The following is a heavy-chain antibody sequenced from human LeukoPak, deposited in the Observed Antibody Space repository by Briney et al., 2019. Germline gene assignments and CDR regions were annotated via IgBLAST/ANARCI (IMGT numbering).Heavy chain of an antibody. J-gene: IGHJ4*02. D-gene: IGHD3-9*01. Sequence: GASLRLSCAASGFTFSNYALSWVRQAPGKGLEWVSAITGSGGNTYYADSVKGRFTISRDNSKNTVFLQMNSLRAEDTAVYYCAKWGDYDVLTGYYVSDYWGQGTLVTVSS. CDR1: GFTFSNYA. CDR3: AKWGDYDVLTGYYVSDY. CDR2: ITGSGGNT. V-gene: IGHV3-23*01.